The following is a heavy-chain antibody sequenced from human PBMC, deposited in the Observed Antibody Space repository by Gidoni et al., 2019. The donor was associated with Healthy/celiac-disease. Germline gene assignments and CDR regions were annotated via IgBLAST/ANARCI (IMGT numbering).Heavy chain of an antibody. V-gene: IGHV3-13*01. D-gene: IGHD1-26*01. CDR1: GFTFSSYD. CDR3: ARGGVDYYYGMDV. J-gene: IGHJ6*02. CDR2: IGTDGDT. Sequence: DVQLVESGGGLVQPGGSLRPPCAASGFTFSSYDMHWVRQATGKGLEWVSAIGTDGDTYYPGSVKDRFTISRENAKNSLYLQMNSLRAGDTAVYYCARGGVDYYYGMDVWGQGTTVTVSS.